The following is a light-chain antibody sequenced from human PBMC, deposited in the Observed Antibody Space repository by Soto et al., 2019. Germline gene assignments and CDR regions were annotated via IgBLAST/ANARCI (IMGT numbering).Light chain of an antibody. CDR2: GAS. J-gene: IGKJ1*01. Sequence: EIVLTQSPGTLSLSPGERATLSCRASQTVRNNYLAWYQQKPGQAPRLLIYGASSRATGIPDRFSGSGSGTDFTLTISRLVPEDFAVYYCHQYGSSPATFGQGTKVDIK. CDR1: QTVRNNY. CDR3: HQYGSSPAT. V-gene: IGKV3-20*01.